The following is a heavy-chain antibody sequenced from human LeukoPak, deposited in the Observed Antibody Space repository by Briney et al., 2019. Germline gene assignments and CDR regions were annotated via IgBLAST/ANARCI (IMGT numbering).Heavy chain of an antibody. D-gene: IGHD2-21*01. CDR3: ARLQGDSTAVFDY. CDR1: GGSISGDY. V-gene: IGHV4-59*01. CDR2: IYYTGST. Sequence: SETLSLTCTVSGGSISGDYWSWIRQPPGKGLEWVAYIYYTGSTNYNPSLKNRVTISVDTSKNQFSLRLSSVTAADTAVYYCARLQGDSTAVFDYWGQGTLVSVSS. J-gene: IGHJ4*02.